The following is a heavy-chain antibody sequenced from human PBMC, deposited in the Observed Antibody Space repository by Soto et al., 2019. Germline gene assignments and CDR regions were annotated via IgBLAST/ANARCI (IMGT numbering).Heavy chain of an antibody. Sequence: QVQLVESGGGVVQPGRSLRLSCAASGFTFSSYAMHWVRQAPGKGLEWVAVISYDGSNKYYADSVKGRFTISRDNSKNTLYLQMNSLRAEDTAVYYCARVDTAIGYFDYWGQGTLVTVSS. CDR2: ISYDGSNK. D-gene: IGHD5-18*01. CDR1: GFTFSSYA. V-gene: IGHV3-30-3*01. J-gene: IGHJ4*02. CDR3: ARVDTAIGYFDY.